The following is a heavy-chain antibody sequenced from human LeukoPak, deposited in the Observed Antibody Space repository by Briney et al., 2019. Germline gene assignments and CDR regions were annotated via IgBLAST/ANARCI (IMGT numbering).Heavy chain of an antibody. J-gene: IGHJ4*02. CDR3: ARLPFYDSSGYYPFDY. CDR1: GGSISNYY. CDR2: ISYSGST. V-gene: IGHV4-59*08. D-gene: IGHD3-22*01. Sequence: SETLSLTCTVSGGSISNYYWSWIRQPPGKGLEWIGYISYSGSTNYNPSLKSRVTISVDTSKDQFSLKLRTVTAADTAVYYCARLPFYDSSGYYPFDYWGQRTLVTVSS.